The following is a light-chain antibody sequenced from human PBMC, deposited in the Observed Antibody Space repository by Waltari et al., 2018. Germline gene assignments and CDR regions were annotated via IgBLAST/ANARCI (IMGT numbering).Light chain of an antibody. J-gene: IGKJ4*01. CDR3: QQRAIWPLT. CDR1: QTVNSY. V-gene: IGKV3-11*01. CDR2: DAS. Sequence: EIVLTQSPATLSLSPGERATLSCRASQTVNSYLAWYHQKPGQSPRLLIYDASNRATGIPARFSASGSGTDFTLTSSSLETEECAVYYWQQRAIWPLTFGGGTRVEIK.